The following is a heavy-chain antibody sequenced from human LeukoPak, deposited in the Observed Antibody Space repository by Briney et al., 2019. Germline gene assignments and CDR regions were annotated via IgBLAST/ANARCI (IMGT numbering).Heavy chain of an antibody. J-gene: IGHJ4*02. V-gene: IGHV3-21*05. Sequence: GGSLRLSCAASGFTFSSYSMNWVRQVPGKGLEWVSYISSSSSYTNYADSVKGRFTISRDNAKNSLYLQMNSLRAEDTAVYYCARTTVTTLQDYWGQGTLVTVSS. CDR2: ISSSSSYT. CDR1: GFTFSSYS. D-gene: IGHD4-17*01. CDR3: ARTTVTTLQDY.